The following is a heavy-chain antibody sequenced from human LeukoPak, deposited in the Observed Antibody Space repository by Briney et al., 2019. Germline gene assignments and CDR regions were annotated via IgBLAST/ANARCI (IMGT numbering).Heavy chain of an antibody. J-gene: IGHJ4*02. CDR1: GYTFSTFD. CDR3: LRGGEIGFDF. D-gene: IGHD3-10*01. CDR2: IASSGET. Sequence: GGSLRLSCVVSGYTFSTFDMHWVRQASGRGVEWVSSIASSGETYYAGSVKGRFTISRENAKNSLYLQVNNLRSGDTAVYHCLRGGEIGFDFWGQGTLVTVSS. V-gene: IGHV3-13*01.